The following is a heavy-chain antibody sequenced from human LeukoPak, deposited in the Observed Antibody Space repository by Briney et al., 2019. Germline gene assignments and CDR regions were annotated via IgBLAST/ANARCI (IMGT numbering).Heavy chain of an antibody. V-gene: IGHV3-23*01. Sequence: GGSLRLSCAASGFTFSSYSMNWVRQAPGKGLEWVSGIIPSGGRTFYADSVKGRFTISRDNSNNALFLQMNSLRAEDTAVYYCARDYDSSGYYYFDYWGQGTLVTVSS. CDR3: ARDYDSSGYYYFDY. D-gene: IGHD3-22*01. CDR1: GFTFSSYS. CDR2: IIPSGGRT. J-gene: IGHJ4*02.